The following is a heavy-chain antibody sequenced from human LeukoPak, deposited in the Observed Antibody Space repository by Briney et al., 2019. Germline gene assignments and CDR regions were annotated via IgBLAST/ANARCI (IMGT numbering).Heavy chain of an antibody. J-gene: IGHJ4*02. CDR3: AKDMGSSGWYYFDY. CDR1: GFTFDDYA. D-gene: IGHD6-19*01. Sequence: GGSLRLSCAASGFTFDDYAMHWVRQAPGKGLEWVSLISWDGGSTYYADSVKGRFTISRVNSKNSLYLQMNSLRAEDTALYYCAKDMGSSGWYYFDYWGQGTLVTVSS. CDR2: ISWDGGST. V-gene: IGHV3-43D*03.